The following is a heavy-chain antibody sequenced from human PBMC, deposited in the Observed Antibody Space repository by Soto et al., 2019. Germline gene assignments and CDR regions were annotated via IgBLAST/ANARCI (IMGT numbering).Heavy chain of an antibody. CDR1: AGSITTSY. CDR2: ISYRGST. J-gene: IGHJ5*02. D-gene: IGHD3-22*01. V-gene: IGHV4-59*01. Sequence: SETLSLTCTVSAGSITTSYWSWIRQPLGKALEWIGYISYRGSTNYNPSLKSRLTISIDTSKSQISLKLTSMTTADTAVYYCASSGIVGREVNTWFDPWGQGTLVTVSS. CDR3: ASSGIVGREVNTWFDP.